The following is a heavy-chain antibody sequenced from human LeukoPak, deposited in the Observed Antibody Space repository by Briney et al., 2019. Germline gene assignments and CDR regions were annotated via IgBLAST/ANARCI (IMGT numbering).Heavy chain of an antibody. D-gene: IGHD1-1*01. Sequence: GGSLRLSCAASGFSFSNYDMHWVRQAPGKGLEWVAVIWYDGSNKYYADSVKGRFTISRDNSKNTLYLQMNSLRVEDTAVYYCARDWKTNSFDYWGQGTLVTVSS. CDR3: ARDWKTNSFDY. J-gene: IGHJ4*02. V-gene: IGHV3-33*01. CDR2: IWYDGSNK. CDR1: GFSFSNYD.